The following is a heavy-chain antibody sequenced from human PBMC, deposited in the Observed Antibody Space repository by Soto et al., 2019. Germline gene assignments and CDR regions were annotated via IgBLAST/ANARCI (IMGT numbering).Heavy chain of an antibody. CDR1: GGSISSGGYY. J-gene: IGHJ5*02. D-gene: IGHD2-15*01. V-gene: IGHV4-31*03. CDR3: AREYCSGGSCYSNWFDP. CDR2: IYYSGST. Sequence: SETLSLTCTVSGGSISSGGYYWSWIRQHPGKGLEWIGYIYYSGSTYYNPSLKSRVTISVDTFKNQFSLKLSSVTAADTAVYYCAREYCSGGSCYSNWFDPWGQGTLVTVSS.